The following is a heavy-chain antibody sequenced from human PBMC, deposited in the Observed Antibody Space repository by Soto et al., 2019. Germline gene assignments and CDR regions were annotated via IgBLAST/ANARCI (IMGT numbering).Heavy chain of an antibody. CDR1: GGSFSGYY. D-gene: IGHD4-17*01. CDR2: INHSGST. CDR3: ARGTVTKYFDY. Sequence: SETLSLTCAVYGGSFSGYYWSWIRQPPGKGLEWIGEINHSGSTNYNPSLKSRVTISVDTSKNQFSLKLSSVTAADTAVYYCARGTVTKYFDYWGQGTLVTVSS. V-gene: IGHV4-34*01. J-gene: IGHJ4*02.